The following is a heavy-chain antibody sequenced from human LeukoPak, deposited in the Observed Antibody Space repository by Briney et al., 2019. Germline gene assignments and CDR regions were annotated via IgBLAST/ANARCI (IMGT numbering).Heavy chain of an antibody. Sequence: KSSETLSLTCTVSGGSISSSSDYWGWIRQPPGKGLEWIGNIYYSGNTNYNPSLKSRVTISVDTSKNQFSLRLSSVTAADTAVYYCARGVNVWGQGAMVTVSS. D-gene: IGHD3-10*01. CDR3: ARGVNV. CDR2: IYYSGNT. CDR1: GGSISSSSDY. J-gene: IGHJ3*01. V-gene: IGHV4-39*01.